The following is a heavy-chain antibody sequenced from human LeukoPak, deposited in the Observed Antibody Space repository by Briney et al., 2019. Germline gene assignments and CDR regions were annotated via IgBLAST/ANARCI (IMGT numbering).Heavy chain of an antibody. Sequence: GGSLRLSCEASGFTFSRYWMHWVRQAPGKGLVWVSRIKSDGKTNYADSVKGRFTLSRDNAKNTVSLQMDSLRAEDTGVYYCARAPSEVGGYYPEYFRHWGQGTLVTVSS. D-gene: IGHD3-22*01. J-gene: IGHJ1*01. CDR3: ARAPSEVGGYYPEYFRH. CDR1: GFTFSRYW. V-gene: IGHV3-74*01. CDR2: IKSDGKT.